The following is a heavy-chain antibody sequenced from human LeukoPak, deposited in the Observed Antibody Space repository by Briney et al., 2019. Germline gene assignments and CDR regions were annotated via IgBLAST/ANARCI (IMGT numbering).Heavy chain of an antibody. CDR1: GFTFSSYS. Sequence: GGSLRLSCAASGFTFSSYSMNWVRQAPGKGLEWVSYISSSSSTIYYADSVKGRFTISRDNAKNSLYLQMNSLRAEDTAVYYCARGHLPYYYDISGPNWFDPWGQGTLVTVSS. CDR3: ARGHLPYYYDISGPNWFDP. CDR2: ISSSSSTI. D-gene: IGHD3-22*01. V-gene: IGHV3-48*04. J-gene: IGHJ5*02.